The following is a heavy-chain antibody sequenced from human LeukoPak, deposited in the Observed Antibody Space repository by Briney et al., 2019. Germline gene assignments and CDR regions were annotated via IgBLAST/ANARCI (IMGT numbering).Heavy chain of an antibody. CDR2: IHHSGGT. V-gene: IGHV4-30-2*01. CDR3: ARDLPLAAAAKDVFDL. CDR1: GGSISGGGYS. J-gene: IGHJ3*01. Sequence: SETLSLTCTVSGGSISGGGYSWSWIRQPPGKGLEWIGNIHHSGGTYYNPSLKSRVTISVDRSKNQFSLTLNSVTAADTAAYYCARDLPLAAAAKDVFDLWGQGTLVTVSS. D-gene: IGHD6-13*01.